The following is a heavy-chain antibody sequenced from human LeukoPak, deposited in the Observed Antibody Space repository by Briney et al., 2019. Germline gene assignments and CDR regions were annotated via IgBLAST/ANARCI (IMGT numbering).Heavy chain of an antibody. CDR3: AKDLHGSGSCPVY. CDR2: ISYEGGTQ. J-gene: IGHJ4*02. CDR1: GVTLSPYG. V-gene: IGHV3-30*18. D-gene: IGHD3-10*01. Sequence: GGSLRLSCAASGVTLSPYGMHWVRQAPGKGLEWVAFISYEGGTQHYADSVKGRFIISRDNPRNTLYLQMNILRTEDTAVYYCAKDLHGSGSCPVYWGQGTLVTVSS.